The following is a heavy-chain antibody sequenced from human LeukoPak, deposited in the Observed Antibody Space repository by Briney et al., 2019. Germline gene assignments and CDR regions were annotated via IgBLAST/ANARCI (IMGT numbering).Heavy chain of an antibody. CDR2: IHYSGST. J-gene: IGHJ3*02. V-gene: IGHV4-59*08. Sequence: SEALSLTCTVSGGSISRYYWSWIRQPPGKGLEWIGYIHYSGSTNYNPPLKSRVTISLDTSKNQFSLRLSSVTAADTAVYFCARRGDIWGQGTMVTVSS. CDR1: GGSISRYY. CDR3: ARRGDI.